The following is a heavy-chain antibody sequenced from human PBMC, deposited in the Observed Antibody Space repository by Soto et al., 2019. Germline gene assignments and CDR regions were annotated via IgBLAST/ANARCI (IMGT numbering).Heavy chain of an antibody. CDR2: INHSGST. V-gene: IGHV4-34*01. CDR1: GGSFSGYY. D-gene: IGHD2-2*01. CDR3: ARGLYCSSTSCPGYSSGWVDY. Sequence: QVQLQQWGAGLLKPSETLSLTCAVYGGSFSGYYWSWIRQPPGKGLEWIGEINHSGSTNYNPSLKSRVTISVDTSKNQFSLKLSSVTAADTAVYYCARGLYCSSTSCPGYSSGWVDYWGQGTLVTVSS. J-gene: IGHJ4*02.